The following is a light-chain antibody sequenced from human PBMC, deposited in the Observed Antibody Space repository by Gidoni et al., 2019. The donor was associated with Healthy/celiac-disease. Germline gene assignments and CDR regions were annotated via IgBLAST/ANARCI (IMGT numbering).Light chain of an antibody. Sequence: VVMTQSPLSLPVTLGQPASISCRSSQSLVYSDGHTYLNWFQQRPGQSPRRLIYKVSNRDSGVPDRFSGSGSGTDFTLKISRVEAEDVGVYYCMQGTHWPPTFGGGTQVEIK. J-gene: IGKJ4*01. CDR2: KVS. CDR1: QSLVYSDGHTY. CDR3: MQGTHWPPT. V-gene: IGKV2-30*01.